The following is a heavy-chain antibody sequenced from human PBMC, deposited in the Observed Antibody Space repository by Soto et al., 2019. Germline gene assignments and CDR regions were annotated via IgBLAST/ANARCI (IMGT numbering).Heavy chain of an antibody. D-gene: IGHD2-15*01. CDR2: ISYDGSHK. J-gene: IGHJ4*02. Sequence: QVQLVESGGGVVQPGRSLILSCAGSGFTFSNYGLHCFRQAPGKGLEWVAFISYDGSHKDYAASVKGRFTISSDNSNNMLYLQMDSLRAEETAVYYCAKDGATRYCGLCSCHPAGAYWGQGTLVSVST. CDR1: GFTFSNYG. CDR3: AKDGATRYCGLCSCHPAGAY. V-gene: IGHV3-30*18.